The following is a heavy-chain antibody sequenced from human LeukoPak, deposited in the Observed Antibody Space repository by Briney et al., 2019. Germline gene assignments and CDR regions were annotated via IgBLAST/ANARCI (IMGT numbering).Heavy chain of an antibody. CDR3: ARWYCSGTSCSESHRLIDY. J-gene: IGHJ4*02. V-gene: IGHV3-74*01. CDR2: INTDGSST. CDR1: GFTFSSYW. Sequence: GGSLRLSCAASGFTFSSYWMHWVRQAPGKGLVWVSRINTDGSSTTYADSVKGRFTVSRDNAKNTLYLQMNSLRAEDTAVYYRARWYCSGTSCSESHRLIDYWGQGTLVTVSS. D-gene: IGHD2-2*01.